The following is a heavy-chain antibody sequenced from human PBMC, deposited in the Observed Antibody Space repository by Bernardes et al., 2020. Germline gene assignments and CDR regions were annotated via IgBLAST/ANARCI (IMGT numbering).Heavy chain of an antibody. CDR2: IYSGGST. J-gene: IGHJ4*02. D-gene: IGHD6-19*01. V-gene: IGHV3-66*01. Sequence: GGSLRVWCAASGFSVSSNYMSWVRQAPGKGLEWVSVIYSGGSTYYADSVKGRFTISRDNSKNMLYLQMNSLRAEDTAVYYCAREDDSSGWYRKGDYWGQGTLVTVSS. CDR1: GFSVSSNY. CDR3: AREDDSSGWYRKGDY.